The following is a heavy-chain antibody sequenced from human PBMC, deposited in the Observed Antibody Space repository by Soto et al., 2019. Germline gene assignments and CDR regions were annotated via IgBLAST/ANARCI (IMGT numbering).Heavy chain of an antibody. J-gene: IGHJ4*02. D-gene: IGHD6-13*01. CDR1: GFTFSDYY. CDR3: ARLRASGWYMGGYLDS. CDR2: IVTSSAYT. V-gene: IGHV3-11*06. Sequence: PGGSLRLSCVVSGFTFSDYYMSWLRQAPGKGLEWVSYIVTSSAYTKYADSVKGRFSISRDNAKNSLYLEMNSLRVEDTAVYYCARLRASGWYMGGYLDSWGQGTLVTVSS.